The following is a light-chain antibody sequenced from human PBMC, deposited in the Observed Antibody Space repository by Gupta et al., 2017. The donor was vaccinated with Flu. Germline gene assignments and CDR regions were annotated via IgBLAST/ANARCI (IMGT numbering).Light chain of an antibody. CDR2: GNN. CDR1: SSNLGAGYD. CDR3: QSYDSSLSGSV. J-gene: IGLJ3*02. V-gene: IGLV1-40*01. Sequence: QSGLTQPPSVSVAPGQRLTISCTGSSSNLGAGYDVHWYQHFPGKAPKLLLYGNNHRPSGVPDRFSGSKSGTSASLAITGLQADEEADYFCQSYDSSLSGSVFGGGTKLTVL.